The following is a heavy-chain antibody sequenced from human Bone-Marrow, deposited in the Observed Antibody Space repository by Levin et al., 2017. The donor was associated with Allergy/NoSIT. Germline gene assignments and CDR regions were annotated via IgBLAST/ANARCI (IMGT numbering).Heavy chain of an antibody. CDR3: ARDFDTSSHYSHLDY. D-gene: IGHD3-22*01. Sequence: LSLTCAASGFIFNHYGMHWVRQAPGKGLEWVAVLWADGNKKYYADSVKGRFTVSRDISKDMLFLQMSSLRAEDTAVYYCARDFDTSSHYSHLDYRGQGTRVTVSS. V-gene: IGHV3-33*01. J-gene: IGHJ4*02. CDR1: GFIFNHYG. CDR2: LWADGNKK.